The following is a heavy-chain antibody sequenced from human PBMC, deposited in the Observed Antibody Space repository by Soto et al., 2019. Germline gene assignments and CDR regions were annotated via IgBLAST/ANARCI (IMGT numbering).Heavy chain of an antibody. CDR1: GFTFSNAW. Sequence: EVQLVESGGGLVKPGGSLRLSCAASGFTFSNAWMSWVRQAPGKGLEWVGRIKSKTDGGTTDYAAPVKGRFTISRDDSKNTLYLQMNSLKTEDTAVYYCTTDRPWFGELSSFDYWGQGTLVTVSS. J-gene: IGHJ4*02. D-gene: IGHD3-10*01. CDR2: IKSKTDGGTT. CDR3: TTDRPWFGELSSFDY. V-gene: IGHV3-15*01.